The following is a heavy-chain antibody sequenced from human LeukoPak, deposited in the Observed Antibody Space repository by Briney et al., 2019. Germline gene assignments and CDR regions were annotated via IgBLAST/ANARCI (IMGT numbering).Heavy chain of an antibody. V-gene: IGHV4-30-4*01. CDR1: GGPISSGDYY. D-gene: IGHD3-10*01. J-gene: IGHJ3*02. CDR3: ARTYYYGSGSPARAFDI. Sequence: PSQTLSLTCTVSGGPISSGDYYWSWIRQPPGKGLEWIGYIYYSGSTYYNPSLKSRVTISVDTSKNQFSLKLSSVTAADTAVYYCARTYYYGSGSPARAFDIWGQGTMVTVSS. CDR2: IYYSGST.